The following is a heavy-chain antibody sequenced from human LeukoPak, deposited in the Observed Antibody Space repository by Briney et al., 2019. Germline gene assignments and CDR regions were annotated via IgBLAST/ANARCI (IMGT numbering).Heavy chain of an antibody. CDR3: ARRGTGHGMDV. J-gene: IGHJ6*02. V-gene: IGHV3-74*01. Sequence: GGSLRLSCAASGFTFNNYWIHWVRQVPGKGLVWVSRINDDGSSASYVDSVKGRFTISRDNAKNTLFLQMNSLRAEDTAVYYCARRGTGHGMDVWGQGTTVIVSS. CDR2: INDDGSSA. CDR1: GFTFNNYW. D-gene: IGHD1-1*01.